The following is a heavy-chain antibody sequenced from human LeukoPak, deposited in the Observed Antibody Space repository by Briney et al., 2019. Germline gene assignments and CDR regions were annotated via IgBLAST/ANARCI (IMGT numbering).Heavy chain of an antibody. J-gene: IGHJ5*02. V-gene: IGHV4-59*01. Sequence: SETLSLTCTVSGGSISIYYWSWLRQPPGKGLEWIGYIYYSGSTNYNPSLKSRVTISVDTSKNQFSLKLSSVTAADTAVYYCARSQYGDYGGFWSDPWGQGTLVTVSS. CDR1: GGSISIYY. CDR2: IYYSGST. CDR3: ARSQYGDYGGFWSDP. D-gene: IGHD4-17*01.